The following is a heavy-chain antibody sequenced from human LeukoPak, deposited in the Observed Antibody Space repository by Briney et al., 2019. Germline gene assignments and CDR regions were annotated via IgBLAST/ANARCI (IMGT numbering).Heavy chain of an antibody. CDR3: ARDSAYSSGWYGRSVDY. J-gene: IGHJ4*02. CDR1: GYSISSGYY. CDR2: IYHSGST. V-gene: IGHV4-38-2*02. D-gene: IGHD6-19*01. Sequence: SETLSLTCTVSGYSISSGYYWGWIRQPPGKGLEWIGSIYHSGSTYYNPSLKSRVTISVDKSKNQFSLKLSSVTAADTAVYYCARDSAYSSGWYGRSVDYWGQGTPVTVSS.